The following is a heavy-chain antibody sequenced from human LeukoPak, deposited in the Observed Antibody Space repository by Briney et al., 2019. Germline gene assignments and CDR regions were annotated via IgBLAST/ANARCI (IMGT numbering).Heavy chain of an antibody. CDR3: ARSDPAMDPLDY. D-gene: IGHD5-18*01. V-gene: IGHV3-30-3*01. Sequence: AGGSLRLSCAASGFTFSSYAMHWVRQAPGKGLEWVAVISYDGSNKYYADSVKGRFTISRDNSKNTLYLQMNSLRAEDTAVYYCARSDPAMDPLDYWGQGTLVTVSS. CDR1: GFTFSSYA. J-gene: IGHJ4*02. CDR2: ISYDGSNK.